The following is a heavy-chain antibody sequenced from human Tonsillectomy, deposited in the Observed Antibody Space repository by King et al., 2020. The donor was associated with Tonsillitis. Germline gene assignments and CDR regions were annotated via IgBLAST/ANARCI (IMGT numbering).Heavy chain of an antibody. D-gene: IGHD3-16*01. Sequence: QLVQSGAEVKKPGASVKVSCKASGYTFSNYYMHWVRRAPGQGLEWMGVIFPSGGTTSYAQKFQGRVTVTRDTSTSTFYMEVGSLKSDDTAVYYCAREGADTYYFDYWGQGSLVTVSS. CDR1: GYTFSNYY. CDR3: AREGADTYYFDY. J-gene: IGHJ4*02. CDR2: IFPSGGTT. V-gene: IGHV1-46*01.